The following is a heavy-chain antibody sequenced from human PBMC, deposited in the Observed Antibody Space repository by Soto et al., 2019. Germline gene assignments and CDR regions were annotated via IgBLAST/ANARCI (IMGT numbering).Heavy chain of an antibody. CDR1: GYTFTSYG. J-gene: IGHJ4*02. CDR3: ARDLLDITMVRGVLDY. Sequence: QVQLVQSGAEVKKPGASVKVSCKASGYTFTSYGISWVRQAPGQGLEWMGWLSAYNGNTNYAQKLQGTVTMTTDTSTSTAYMELRSLLFDDTAVYYCARDLLDITMVRGVLDYWGQGTLVTVSS. CDR2: LSAYNGNT. V-gene: IGHV1-18*01. D-gene: IGHD3-10*01.